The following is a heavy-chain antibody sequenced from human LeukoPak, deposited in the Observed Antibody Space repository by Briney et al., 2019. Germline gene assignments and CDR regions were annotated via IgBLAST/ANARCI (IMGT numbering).Heavy chain of an antibody. V-gene: IGHV3-64*01. J-gene: IGHJ4*02. D-gene: IGHD3-22*01. CDR3: AREYYYEELDY. CDR1: GFTFSSYP. Sequence: RGSLRLSCAASGFTFSSYPMHWVRQAPGKGLEYVSGISSNGDSTYYANSVKGRFTISRDNSKNTLYLQMGSLRAEDMAVYYCAREYYYEELDYWGQGTLDTVSS. CDR2: ISSNGDST.